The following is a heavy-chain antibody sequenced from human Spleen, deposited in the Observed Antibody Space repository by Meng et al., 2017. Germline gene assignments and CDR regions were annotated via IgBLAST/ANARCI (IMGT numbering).Heavy chain of an antibody. CDR2: ISGSGGST. CDR1: GFTFNNCA. V-gene: IGHV3-23*01. J-gene: IGHJ4*02. Sequence: EVQLLESGGGLVQPGGSLRLSCAASGFTFNNCAMIWVRQAPGKGLEWVSAISGSGGSTYYADSVKGRFTISRDNSKNTLYLQMNSLRAEDTAVYSCARQVGPDYWGQGTLVTVSS. CDR3: ARQVGPDY.